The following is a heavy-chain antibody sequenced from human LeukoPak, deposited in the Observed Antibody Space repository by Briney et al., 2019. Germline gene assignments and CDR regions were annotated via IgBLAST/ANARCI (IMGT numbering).Heavy chain of an antibody. CDR1: GGSFSTYY. CDR3: ARTITIRGLTFDY. D-gene: IGHD3-10*01. CDR2: IYYSGNT. J-gene: IGHJ4*02. V-gene: IGHV4-59*01. Sequence: SETLSLTCTVSGGSFSTYYWSWIRQPPGKGLEWIGYIYYSGNTNYNPSLKSRVTISVDTSKNQFSLSLNTVTAADTAVYYCARTITIRGLTFDYWGQGTLVTVSS.